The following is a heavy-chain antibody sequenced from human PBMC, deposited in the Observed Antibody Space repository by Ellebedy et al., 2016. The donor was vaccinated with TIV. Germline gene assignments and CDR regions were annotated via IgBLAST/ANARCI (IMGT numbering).Heavy chain of an antibody. CDR3: AKDDLEDVWSGYSDY. CDR2: VNPSGGST. Sequence: AASVKVSCKASRYTFTRYYMHWVRQAPGQGLEWMGIVNPSGGSTSYAQTLQGSVTMTRDTSQSTVYMELSSLRSEDTAVYYCAKDDLEDVWSGYSDYWGQGTLVTVSS. J-gene: IGHJ4*02. D-gene: IGHD3-3*01. V-gene: IGHV1-46*04. CDR1: RYTFTRYY.